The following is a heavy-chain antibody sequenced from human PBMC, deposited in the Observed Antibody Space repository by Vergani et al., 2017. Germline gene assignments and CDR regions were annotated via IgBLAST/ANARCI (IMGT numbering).Heavy chain of an antibody. CDR2: IKNTGDST. CDR1: GFTFSSHA. Sequence: EVQLLQSEGAVVPPGGPLRLSCVASGFTFSSHAMSWARQGHGQGLEWVSSIKNTGDSTHYADSVKGRFTISRDNSKNTLYLQMNSLRAEDTALYYCAKDLGTSSGGGWFDPWGQGTLVTVSS. CDR3: AKDLGTSSGGGWFDP. D-gene: IGHD6-6*01. V-gene: IGHV3-23*01. J-gene: IGHJ5*02.